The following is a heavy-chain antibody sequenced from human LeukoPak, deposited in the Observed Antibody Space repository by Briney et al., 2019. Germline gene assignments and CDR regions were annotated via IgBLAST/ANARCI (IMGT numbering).Heavy chain of an antibody. CDR2: IYYSGST. J-gene: IGHJ6*02. Sequence: SETLSLTCAVYGGSFSGYYWSWIRQPPGKGLEWIGYIYYSGSTYYNPSLKSRVTISVDTSKNQFSLKLSSVTAADTAVDYCARESHYDFWSGLDYGMDVWGQGTTVTVSS. V-gene: IGHV4-34*09. D-gene: IGHD3-3*01. CDR1: GGSFSGYY. CDR3: ARESHYDFWSGLDYGMDV.